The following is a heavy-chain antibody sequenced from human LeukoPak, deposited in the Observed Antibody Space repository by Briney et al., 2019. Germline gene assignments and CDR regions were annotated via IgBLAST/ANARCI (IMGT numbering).Heavy chain of an antibody. V-gene: IGHV3-23*01. J-gene: IGHJ6*02. CDR2: ISGSGGST. Sequence: PGGSLRLSCAASGSTFSSYAMSWVRQAPGKGLEWVSAISGSGGSTYYADSVKGRFTISRDNSKNTLYLQMNSLRAEDTAVYYCAKEGREGAYYYYYYGMDVWGQGTTVTVSS. CDR1: GSTFSSYA. CDR3: AKEGREGAYYYYYYGMDV.